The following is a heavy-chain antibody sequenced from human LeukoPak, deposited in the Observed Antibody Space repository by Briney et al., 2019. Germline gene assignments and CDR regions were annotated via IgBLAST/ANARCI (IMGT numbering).Heavy chain of an antibody. CDR1: GFTFSSNA. V-gene: IGHV3-23*01. CDR2: ISGSGGST. D-gene: IGHD6-19*01. Sequence: GGSLRLSCAASGFTFSSNAMSWVRQAPGEGLDWVSGISGSGGSTYYADSVKGRFTISRDNSKNTLYLQMNSLRAEDTAVYYCTKGYNSAWLPFDYWGQGTLVTVSS. CDR3: TKGYNSAWLPFDY. J-gene: IGHJ4*02.